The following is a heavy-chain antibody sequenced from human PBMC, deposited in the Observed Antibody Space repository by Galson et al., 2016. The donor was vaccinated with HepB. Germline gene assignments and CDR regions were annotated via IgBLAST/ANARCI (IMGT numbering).Heavy chain of an antibody. D-gene: IGHD3-10*01. CDR2: MNPKSGDT. V-gene: IGHV1-8*01. CDR1: GYTFTSYD. CDR3: ARVPRGGDRFGP. Sequence: SVKVSCKASGYTFTSYDINWVRQATGQGLEWMGWMNPKSGDTGYAQNLQGRVTMTRDTSMSAAYMELSSLTSEDTAVYYCARVPRGGDRFGPWGQGTLVTVSS. J-gene: IGHJ5*02.